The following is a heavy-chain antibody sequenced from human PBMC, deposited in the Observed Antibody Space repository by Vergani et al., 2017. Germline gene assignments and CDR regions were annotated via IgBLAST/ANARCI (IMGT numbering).Heavy chain of an antibody. D-gene: IGHD3-16*01. CDR2: ISGSGCST. J-gene: IGHJ6*02. Sequence: EVQLLESGGGLVQPGGSLRLSCAASGFTFSSYAMSWVRQAPGKGLEWVSAISGSGCSTYYADSVKGRCTISRDNSKNTLYLQMNSLRAEDTAVYYCAKAAILIFSGMDVWGQGTTVTVSS. V-gene: IGHV3-23*01. CDR3: AKAAILIFSGMDV. CDR1: GFTFSSYA.